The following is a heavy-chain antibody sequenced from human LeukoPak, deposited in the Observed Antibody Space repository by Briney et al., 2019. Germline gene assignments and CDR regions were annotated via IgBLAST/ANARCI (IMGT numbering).Heavy chain of an antibody. CDR3: ARQQYQLLAFDI. V-gene: IGHV4-34*01. CDR2: INHSGST. CDR1: GGSFSGYY. D-gene: IGHD2-2*01. J-gene: IGHJ3*02. Sequence: PSETLSLTCAVYGGSFSGYYWSWIRQPPGKGLEWIGEINHSGSTNYNPSLKSRVTISIDTSKNQFSLKLSSVTAADTAVYYCARQQYQLLAFDIWGQGKMVTVSS.